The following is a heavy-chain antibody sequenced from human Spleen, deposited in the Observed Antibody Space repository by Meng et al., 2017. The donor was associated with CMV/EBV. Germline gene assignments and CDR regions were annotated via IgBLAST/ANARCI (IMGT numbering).Heavy chain of an antibody. J-gene: IGHJ6*02. D-gene: IGHD5-18*01. Sequence: YTFTNYGITWVRQAPGQGLELMGWISAYSGNTNYAQILQGRVTMTTDTSTSTAYVELRSLRSDDTAVYYCARVARYNYALRYGMDVWGQGTTVTVSS. CDR2: ISAYSGNT. V-gene: IGHV1-18*01. CDR3: ARVARYNYALRYGMDV. CDR1: YTFTNYG.